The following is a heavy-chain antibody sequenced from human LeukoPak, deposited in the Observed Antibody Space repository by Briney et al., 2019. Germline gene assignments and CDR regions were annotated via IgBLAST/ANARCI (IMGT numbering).Heavy chain of an antibody. J-gene: IGHJ6*03. CDR3: ARVPRGGSGNMDV. Sequence: GGSLRLSCAASGFTVSSNYMSWVRQAPGKGLEWVSVLYSGGSTYYADSVKGRFTISRDSSKNTLYLQMNSLRAEDTAVYYCARVPRGGSGNMDVWGKGTTVTVSS. D-gene: IGHD3-10*01. CDR2: LYSGGST. CDR1: GFTVSSNY. V-gene: IGHV3-53*05.